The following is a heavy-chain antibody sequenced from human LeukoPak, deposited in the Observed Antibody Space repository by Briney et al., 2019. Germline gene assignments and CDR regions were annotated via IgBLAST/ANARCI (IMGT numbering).Heavy chain of an antibody. D-gene: IGHD5-18*01. J-gene: IGHJ6*03. CDR1: GGSFSGYY. CDR2: IYYSGST. V-gene: IGHV4-34*11. CDR3: ARENVDTAMVDDYYYYYYMDV. Sequence: PSETLSLTCAVYGGSFSGYYWSWIRQPPGKGLEWIGYIYYSGSTNYNPSLKSRVTISVDTSKNQFSLKLSSVTAADTAVYYCARENVDTAMVDDYYYYYYMDVWGKGTTVTISS.